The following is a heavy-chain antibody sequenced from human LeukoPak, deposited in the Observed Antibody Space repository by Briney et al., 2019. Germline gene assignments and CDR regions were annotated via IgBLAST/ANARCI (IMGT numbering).Heavy chain of an antibody. CDR2: IYYSGSI. CDR3: ASSVVVVIALSMFDY. J-gene: IGHJ4*02. Sequence: SETLSLTCTLSGGSIRSSSYYWGRIRQPPGKGLEWTGSIYYSGSIYYNPSLRRRVTIPVDTSKNQFSLKLSPVTAADAAVYYCASSVVVVIALSMFDYWGQGTLVTVSS. D-gene: IGHD2-21*01. CDR1: GGSIRSSSYY. V-gene: IGHV4-39*01.